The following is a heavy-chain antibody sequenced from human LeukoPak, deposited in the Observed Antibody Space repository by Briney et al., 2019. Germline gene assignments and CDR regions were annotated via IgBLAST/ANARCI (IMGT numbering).Heavy chain of an antibody. CDR2: ISSSSSII. CDR3: ARDTRGESDY. J-gene: IGHJ4*02. D-gene: IGHD2-2*01. CDR1: GFTFSSYS. V-gene: IGHV3-48*04. Sequence: GGSLRLSCAASGFTFSSYSMNWVRQAPGKGLEWVSYISSSSSIIYYADSVKGRFTISRDNAKNSLYLQMDSLRGEDTAVYYCARDTRGESDYWGQGTLVTVSS.